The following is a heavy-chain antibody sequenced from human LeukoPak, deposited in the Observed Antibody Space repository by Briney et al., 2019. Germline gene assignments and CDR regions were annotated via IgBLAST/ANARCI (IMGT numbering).Heavy chain of an antibody. CDR1: GGSFSGYY. D-gene: IGHD6-13*01. J-gene: IGHJ6*02. V-gene: IGHV4-34*01. CDR3: AGSSWIHYYYYGMDV. CDR2: INHSGST. Sequence: SKTLSLTCAVYGGSFSGYYWSGIRQPPGKGLVWIGEINHSGSTNYNPSLKSRVTISVDTSKNQFSLKLSSVTAADTAVYYCAGSSWIHYYYYGMDVWGQGTTVTVSS.